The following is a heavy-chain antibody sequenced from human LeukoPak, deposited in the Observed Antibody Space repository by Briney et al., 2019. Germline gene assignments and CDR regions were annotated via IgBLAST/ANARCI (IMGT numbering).Heavy chain of an antibody. CDR3: AIHIVVVPAAKKKNWFDP. CDR2: INHSGST. CDR1: GGSFSGYY. J-gene: IGHJ5*02. D-gene: IGHD2-2*01. V-gene: IGHV4-34*01. Sequence: SETLSLTCAVYGGSFSGYYWSWIRQPPGKGPEWIGEINHSGSTNYNPSLKSRVTISVDTSKNQFSLKLSSVTAADTAVYYCAIHIVVVPAAKKKNWFDPWGQGTLVTVSS.